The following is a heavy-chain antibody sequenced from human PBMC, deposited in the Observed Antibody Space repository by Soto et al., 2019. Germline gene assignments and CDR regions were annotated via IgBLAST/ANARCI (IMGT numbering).Heavy chain of an antibody. CDR3: AKDLRAAAGTRYFQH. D-gene: IGHD6-13*01. CDR2: ISYDGSNK. Sequence: QVQLVASGGGVVQPGRSLRLSCAASGFTFSSYGMHWVRQAPGKGLEWVAVISYDGSNKYYADSVKGRFTISRDNSKNTLYLQMNSLRAEDTAVYYCAKDLRAAAGTRYFQHWGQGTLVTVSS. V-gene: IGHV3-30*18. CDR1: GFTFSSYG. J-gene: IGHJ1*01.